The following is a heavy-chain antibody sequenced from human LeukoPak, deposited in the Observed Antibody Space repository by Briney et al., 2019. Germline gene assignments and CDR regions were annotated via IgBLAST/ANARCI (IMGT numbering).Heavy chain of an antibody. CDR2: IHPSGGNT. D-gene: IGHD5-18*01. CDR1: GYIFTNHY. J-gene: IGHJ4*02. CDR3: ARMGMDSAMVTNFFDS. V-gene: IGHV1-46*01. Sequence: ASVKLSCKASGYIFTNHYMHWVRQAPGQGLEWMGVIHPSGGNTSYAPKFQGRVVMTKDTSTSTVYLDLSSLRFEDTALYYCARMGMDSAMVTNFFDSWGQGTMVTVSS.